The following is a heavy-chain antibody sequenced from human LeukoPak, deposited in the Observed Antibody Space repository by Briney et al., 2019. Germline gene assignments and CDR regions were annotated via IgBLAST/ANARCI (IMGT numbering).Heavy chain of an antibody. V-gene: IGHV3-11*01. D-gene: IGHD3-22*01. J-gene: IGHJ4*02. CDR3: AIYYDSSGSIDH. CDR1: GFIFSDYY. Sequence: GGALRLSCASSGFIFSDYYMTWIRQTPGKGLEWLSYISDSGSTINYADSVKGRLTISRDNAKKSLFMKMNSLRAEDTAVYYCAIYYDSSGSIDHWGQGTLVTVSS. CDR2: ISDSGSTI.